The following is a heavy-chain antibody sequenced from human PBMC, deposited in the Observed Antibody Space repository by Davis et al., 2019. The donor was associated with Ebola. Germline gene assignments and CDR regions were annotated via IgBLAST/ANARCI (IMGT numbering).Heavy chain of an antibody. CDR2: IYSGGST. CDR1: GFTFSSYA. J-gene: IGHJ6*02. V-gene: IGHV3-53*04. Sequence: GGSLRLSCAASGFTFSSYAMTWVRQAPGKGLEWVSVIYSGGSTYYADSVKGRFTISRHNSKNTLYLQMNSLRAEDTAVYYCARASHYYYGMDVWGQGTTVTVSS. CDR3: ARASHYYYGMDV.